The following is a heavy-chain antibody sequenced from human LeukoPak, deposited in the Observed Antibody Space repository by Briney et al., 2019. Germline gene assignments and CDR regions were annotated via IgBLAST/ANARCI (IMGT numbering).Heavy chain of an antibody. CDR3: ARETGVRPRVAHFDY. CDR2: TYYRSKWYS. D-gene: IGHD1-14*01. Sequence: SPTLSLTFAISGDSVSINSAAWNWLRQSPSRGLEWLGSTYYRSKWYSDYPLSVKSRITLKPDTSKTQFSLQLNSVTPEDTAVYYCARETGVRPRVAHFDYWGQGTLVTVST. CDR1: GDSVSINSAA. J-gene: IGHJ4*02. V-gene: IGHV6-1*01.